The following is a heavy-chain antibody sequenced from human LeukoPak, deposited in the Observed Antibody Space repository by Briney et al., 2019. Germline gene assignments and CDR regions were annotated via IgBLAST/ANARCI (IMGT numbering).Heavy chain of an antibody. Sequence: PGGSLRLSCAASGFTFNDFAMTWVRQAPGKGLEWVSTIADAGTYYADSVKDRFIISRDNSKNMLYLQLNSLRADDTAMYYCARNLGPFDVRGHGAMVTVSS. J-gene: IGHJ3*01. D-gene: IGHD3-16*01. V-gene: IGHV3-23*01. CDR1: GFTFNDFA. CDR3: ARNLGPFDV. CDR2: IADAGT.